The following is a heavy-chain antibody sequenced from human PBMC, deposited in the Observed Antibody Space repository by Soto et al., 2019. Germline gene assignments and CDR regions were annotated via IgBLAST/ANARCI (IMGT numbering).Heavy chain of an antibody. J-gene: IGHJ6*02. Sequence: GVPVKVSCKASRYTLTSYDMHWVRQAPGQGLEWMGIINPSGGSTSYAQKFQGRVTMTRDTSTSTVYMELSSLRSEDTAVYYCARDAPDSSGWSLTAYGMDVWGQGTTVTVSS. CDR3: ARDAPDSSGWSLTAYGMDV. D-gene: IGHD6-19*01. CDR2: INPSGGST. CDR1: RYTLTSYD. V-gene: IGHV1-46*01.